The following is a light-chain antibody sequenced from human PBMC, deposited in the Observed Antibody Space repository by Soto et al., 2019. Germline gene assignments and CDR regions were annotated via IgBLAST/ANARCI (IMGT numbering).Light chain of an antibody. CDR3: QQCVSWPPLT. CDR1: QSVNSN. J-gene: IGKJ4*01. CDR2: GAS. Sequence: EIVMTQSPATLSVSPGETATLSCRASQSVNSNLAWYQQNPGQAPRLLIYGASIRATGIPARFSGSGAETEFTLTINSLQSEDSAVYYCQQCVSWPPLTFGGGTTVEIK. V-gene: IGKV3-15*01.